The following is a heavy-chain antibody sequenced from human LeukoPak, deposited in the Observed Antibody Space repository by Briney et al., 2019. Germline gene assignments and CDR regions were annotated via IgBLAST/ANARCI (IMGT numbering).Heavy chain of an antibody. CDR3: AKRGVGNYFDY. Sequence: GGSLRLSCAASGFTFSSYGMHSVRQAPGKGLEWVAFIRYDGSNKYYADSVKGRFTISRDNSKNTLYLQMNSPRAEDTAVHYCAKRGVGNYFDYWGQGTLVTVSS. V-gene: IGHV3-30*02. CDR1: GFTFSSYG. J-gene: IGHJ4*02. CDR2: IRYDGSNK. D-gene: IGHD3-10*01.